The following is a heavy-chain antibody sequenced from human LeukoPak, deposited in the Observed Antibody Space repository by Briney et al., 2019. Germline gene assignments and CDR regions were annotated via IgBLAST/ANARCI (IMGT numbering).Heavy chain of an antibody. CDR2: ISDSGGST. Sequence: GRSLRLSCAASGFTFTNYSMSCVRQAPGKGLEWVSTISDSGGSTYNADSVKGRFTISRENSKNTLYLQMISLRVEDTAVYYCAKTYYSSGSYYHFEYWGQGTQVTVSS. CDR3: AKTYYSSGSYYHFEY. J-gene: IGHJ4*02. D-gene: IGHD3-10*01. V-gene: IGHV3-23*01. CDR1: GFTFTNYS.